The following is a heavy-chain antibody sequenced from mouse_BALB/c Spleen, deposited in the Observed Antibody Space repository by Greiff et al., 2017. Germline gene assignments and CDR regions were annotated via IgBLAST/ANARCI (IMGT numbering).Heavy chain of an antibody. J-gene: IGHJ4*01. CDR3: ARNKNGDSLYAMDY. V-gene: IGHV2-2*02. Sequence: VHLVESGPGLVQPSQSLSITCTVSGFSLTSYGVHWVRQSPGKGLEWLGVIWSGGSTDYNAAFISRLSISKDNSKSQVFFKMNSLQANDTAIYYCARNKNGDSLYAMDYWGQGTSVTVSS. CDR1: GFSLTSYG. CDR2: IWSGGST.